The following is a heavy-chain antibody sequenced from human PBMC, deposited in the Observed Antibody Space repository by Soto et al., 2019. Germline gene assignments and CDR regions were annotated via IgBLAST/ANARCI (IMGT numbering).Heavy chain of an antibody. D-gene: IGHD3-9*01. V-gene: IGHV3-23*01. CDR1: GFSISNYG. Sequence: EVQMLESGGGLVKPGRSLRLSCVVSGFSISNYGMTWVRQAPGKGLEWVSTIRGSDGSTYYPDSVKGRFSISRDNSKNTLYLHMNSLRAEDTATYYCAKDVNYDMLAGYYYHWGQGTLVTVSS. CDR2: IRGSDGST. CDR3: AKDVNYDMLAGYYYH. J-gene: IGHJ5*02.